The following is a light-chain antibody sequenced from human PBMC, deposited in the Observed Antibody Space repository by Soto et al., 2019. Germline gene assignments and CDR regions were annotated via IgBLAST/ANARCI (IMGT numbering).Light chain of an antibody. CDR2: DVT. CDR3: SSYTSSSILI. V-gene: IGLV2-14*03. J-gene: IGLJ2*01. CDR1: SSDVGGYNY. Sequence: QSVLTQPASVSGSPGQSITISCTGTSSDVGGYNYVAWYQQHPGKAPKLMIYDVTDRPSGVSNRCSCSKSGNTASLTISGLQAEDEADYYCSSYTSSSILIFGGGTKLTVL.